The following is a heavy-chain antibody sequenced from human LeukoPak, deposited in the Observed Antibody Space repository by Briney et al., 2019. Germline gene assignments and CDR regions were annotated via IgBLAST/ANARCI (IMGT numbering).Heavy chain of an antibody. Sequence: KPGGSLRLSCAASGFTFSIYWVHWVRQAPGKGLVWVSSINSDGSSTSYADSVKGRFTISRDNAKNTLYLQMNTLRAEDTAVYYCASLDYWGQGTPVIVSS. V-gene: IGHV3-74*01. CDR3: ASLDY. J-gene: IGHJ4*02. CDR2: INSDGSST. CDR1: GFTFSIYW.